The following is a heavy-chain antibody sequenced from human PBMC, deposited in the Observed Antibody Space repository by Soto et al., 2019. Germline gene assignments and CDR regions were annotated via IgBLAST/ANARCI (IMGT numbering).Heavy chain of an antibody. CDR2: IKQDGSEK. V-gene: IGHV3-7*01. J-gene: IGHJ3*02. CDR3: ARVGDTIFGVVILAFDI. D-gene: IGHD3-3*01. Sequence: LRLSCAASGFTFSSYWMSWVRQAPGKGLEWVANIKQDGSEKYYVDSVKGRFTISRDNAKNSLYLQMNSLRAEDTAVYYCARVGDTIFGVVILAFDIWGQGTMVTVSS. CDR1: GFTFSSYW.